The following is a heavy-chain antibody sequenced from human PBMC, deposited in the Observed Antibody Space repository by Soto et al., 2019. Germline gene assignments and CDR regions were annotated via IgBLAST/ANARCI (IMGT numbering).Heavy chain of an antibody. CDR1: GFTFSSYW. CDR3: ARDTRMVTGPALGYYYYGMDV. V-gene: IGHV3-74*01. D-gene: IGHD1-20*01. CDR2: INSDGSST. Sequence: PGGSLRLSCAASGFTFSSYWMHWVRQAPGKGLVWVSRINSDGSSTSYADSVKGRFTISRDNAKNTLYLQMNSLRAEDTAVYYCARDTRMVTGPALGYYYYGMDVSGQGTPVTVYS. J-gene: IGHJ6*02.